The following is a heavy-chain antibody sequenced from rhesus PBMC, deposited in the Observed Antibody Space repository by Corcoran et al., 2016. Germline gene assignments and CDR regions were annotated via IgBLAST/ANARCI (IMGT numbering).Heavy chain of an antibody. D-gene: IGHD3-34*01. CDR1: GYSISINS. V-gene: IGHV4-165*01. CDR3: ARHLPPYWGDQLDY. CDR2: IYGSRGST. Sequence: QVQLQESGPGLVKPSETLSLTCAVSGYSISINSWSWLRHPPGPGLEWIGYIYGSRGSTYYNPSLKSRVTISTDTSKNQFSLKLSSVTAADTAVYYCARHLPPYWGDQLDYWGQGVLVTVSS. J-gene: IGHJ4*01.